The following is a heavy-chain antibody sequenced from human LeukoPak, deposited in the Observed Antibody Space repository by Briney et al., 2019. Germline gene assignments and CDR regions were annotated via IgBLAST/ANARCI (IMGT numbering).Heavy chain of an antibody. J-gene: IGHJ4*01. V-gene: IGHV4-59*01. CDR3: ARELYGDTVY. Sequence: PSETLSLTCTVSGGSISSYYWSWIRQPPGKGLEWIGYIYYSGSTNYNPSLKSRVTISVDTSKNQFSLKLISVTAADTAVDYCARELYGDTVYWGHGTLVIVSS. D-gene: IGHD4-17*01. CDR2: IYYSGST. CDR1: GGSISSYY.